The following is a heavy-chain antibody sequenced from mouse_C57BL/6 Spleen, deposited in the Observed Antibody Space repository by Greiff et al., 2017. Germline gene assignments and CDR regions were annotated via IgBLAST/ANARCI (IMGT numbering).Heavy chain of an antibody. CDR3: ARRGYSSGYRFAY. J-gene: IGHJ3*01. V-gene: IGHV8-8*01. Sequence: VTLKECGPGILQPSQTLSLTCSFSGFSLSTFGMGVGWIRQPSGKGLVWLAHSWWDDDKYYNPVRKSRLTISKNTSKNQVILRIANVDTADTDTYYCARRGYSSGYRFAYWGKGTLVTVAA. D-gene: IGHD3-2*02. CDR1: GFSLSTFGMG. CDR2: SWWDDDK.